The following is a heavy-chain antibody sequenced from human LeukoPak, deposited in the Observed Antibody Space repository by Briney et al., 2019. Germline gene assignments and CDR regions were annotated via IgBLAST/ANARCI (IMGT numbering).Heavy chain of an antibody. CDR1: GGSFSGYN. V-gene: IGHV4-34*01. CDR2: INHSGST. CDR3: ARGRDYIRLRSLDY. J-gene: IGHJ4*02. Sequence: SETLSLTCAVYGGSFSGYNWSWIRQPPGKGLEWIGEINHSGSTNYNPSLKSRVTISVDTSKNQFSLKLSSVTAADTAVYYCARGRDYIRLRSLDYWGQGTLVTVSS. D-gene: IGHD5-12*01.